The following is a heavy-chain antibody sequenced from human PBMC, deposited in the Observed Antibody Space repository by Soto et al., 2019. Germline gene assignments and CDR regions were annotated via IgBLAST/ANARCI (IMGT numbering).Heavy chain of an antibody. Sequence: GVSLRLSCAASGFTFSSYAMHWVRQAPGKGLEWVAVISYDGSNKYYADSVKGRFTISRDNSKNTLYLQMNSLRAEDTAVYYCARDPGGSSTNKDAFDIWGQGTMVTVSS. V-gene: IGHV3-30-3*01. D-gene: IGHD2-2*01. CDR1: GFTFSSYA. J-gene: IGHJ3*02. CDR3: ARDPGGSSTNKDAFDI. CDR2: ISYDGSNK.